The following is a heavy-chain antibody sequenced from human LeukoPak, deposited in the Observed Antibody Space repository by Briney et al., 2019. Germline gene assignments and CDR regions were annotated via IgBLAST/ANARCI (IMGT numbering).Heavy chain of an antibody. J-gene: IGHJ6*02. CDR2: IKEDGSEK. CDR1: GFTFSNYW. D-gene: IGHD3-10*01. CDR3: VRGWFLSVWSYHWDV. Sequence: PGGSLRLSCVASGFTFSNYWMTWVRQAPGKGLEWVANIKEDGSEKYYVVSVKGRFTISRDDAKNSLYLEINSLRVEDTAIYYCVRGWFLSVWSYHWDVWGQGTTVTVSS. V-gene: IGHV3-7*01.